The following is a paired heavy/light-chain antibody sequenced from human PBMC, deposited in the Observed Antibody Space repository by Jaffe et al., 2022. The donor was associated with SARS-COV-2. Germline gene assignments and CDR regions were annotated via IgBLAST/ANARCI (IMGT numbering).Light chain of an antibody. J-gene: IGKJ4*01. CDR3: QQAYSFPLT. Sequence: DIQMTQSPSSVSASVGDRVTITCRASQGISSWLAWYQQKPGKAPKLLIYTAFRLQSGVPSRFSGSGSGTDFTLTISNLQPEDFATYYCQQAYSFPLTFGGGTKVEIK. CDR1: QGISSW. V-gene: IGKV1-12*01. CDR2: TAF.
Heavy chain of an antibody. CDR2: ISAGGATT. CDR1: AFSFRNYA. Sequence: EVQLLESGGGLVQPGGSLRLSCAASAFSFRNYAMGWVRQAPGKGLEWVSVISAGGATTHYADSVEGRFTISRDNSKNTLYLQMSSLRADDTAVYYCAKGTERMGVTRDFDYWGQGSLVSVSS. CDR3: AKGTERMGVTRDFDY. J-gene: IGHJ4*02. V-gene: IGHV3-23*01. D-gene: IGHD1-26*01.